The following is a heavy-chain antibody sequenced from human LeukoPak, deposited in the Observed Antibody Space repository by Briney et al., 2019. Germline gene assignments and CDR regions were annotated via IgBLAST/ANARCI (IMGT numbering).Heavy chain of an antibody. V-gene: IGHV3-53*01. CDR3: AREATTMVRGVPLGYYYYYYGMDV. J-gene: IGHJ6*04. D-gene: IGHD3-10*01. CDR2: ICSGGST. CDR1: GFTVSSNY. Sequence: GGSLRLSCAASGFTVSSNYMSWVRQAPGKGLEWVSVICSGGSTYYADSVKGRFTISRDNSKNTLYLQMNSLRAEDTAVYYCAREATTMVRGVPLGYYYYYYGMDVWGKGTTVTVSS.